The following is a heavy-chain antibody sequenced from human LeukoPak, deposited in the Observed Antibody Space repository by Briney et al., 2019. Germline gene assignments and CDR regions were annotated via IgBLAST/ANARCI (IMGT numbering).Heavy chain of an antibody. D-gene: IGHD3-22*01. Sequence: SETLSLTCAVSGGPISSGGYSWSWIRQPPGKGLEWIGYIYHSGSTYYNPSLKSRVTISVDRSKNQFSLKLSSVTAADTAVYYCARGYYYDSSGYIPDYFDYWGQGTLVTVSS. J-gene: IGHJ4*02. CDR2: IYHSGST. V-gene: IGHV4-30-2*01. CDR3: ARGYYYDSSGYIPDYFDY. CDR1: GGPISSGGYS.